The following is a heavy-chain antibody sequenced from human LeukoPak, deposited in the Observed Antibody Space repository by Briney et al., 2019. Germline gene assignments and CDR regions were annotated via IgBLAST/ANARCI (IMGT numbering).Heavy chain of an antibody. CDR2: IYHSGST. D-gene: IGHD5-24*01. Sequence: SETLSLTCTVSGYSISSGYYWGWIRQPPGKGLEWIGSIYHSGSTYYNPSLKSRVTISVDTSKNQFSLKLSSVTAADTAVYYCARARREMVDYWGQGTLVTVSA. CDR3: ARARREMVDY. CDR1: GYSISSGYY. V-gene: IGHV4-38-2*02. J-gene: IGHJ4*02.